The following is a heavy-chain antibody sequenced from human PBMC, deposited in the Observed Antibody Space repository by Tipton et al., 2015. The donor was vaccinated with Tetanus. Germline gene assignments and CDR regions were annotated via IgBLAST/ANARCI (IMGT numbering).Heavy chain of an antibody. V-gene: IGHV3-23*01. J-gene: IGHJ4*02. CDR2: ISGGGDNT. D-gene: IGHD3-10*01. CDR1: GFTFSKKA. Sequence: SLRLSCAVSGFTFSKKAMAWVRQAPGRGLEWVSGISGGGDNTHYAESLKGRFTISRDNSKDRLYLQLNSLRAEDTAVYYCAKRKADNFGEFDYWGRGTLVTVSS. CDR3: AKRKADNFGEFDY.